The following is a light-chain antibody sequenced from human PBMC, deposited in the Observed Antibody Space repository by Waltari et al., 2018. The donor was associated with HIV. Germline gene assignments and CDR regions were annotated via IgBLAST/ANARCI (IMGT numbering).Light chain of an antibody. V-gene: IGLV3-1*01. Sequence: SYELTQPPSVSVSPGQTASITCSGGKLGDRFTSWYQQKPGQSPVLVIYGDNKRPSGIPERFSGSNSRNTVTLTISGTQAMDEADYYCQAWDSSTLVFAGGTKLTVL. CDR1: KLGDRF. J-gene: IGLJ2*01. CDR3: QAWDSSTLV. CDR2: GDN.